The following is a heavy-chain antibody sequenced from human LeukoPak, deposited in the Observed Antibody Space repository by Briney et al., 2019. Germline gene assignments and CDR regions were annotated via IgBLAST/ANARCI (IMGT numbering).Heavy chain of an antibody. CDR3: ARGAGYYDSSGSYYGYYFDY. V-gene: IGHV3-74*01. CDR2: INSDGSWT. Sequence: GGSLRLSCAASGNYWMHWVRQAPGKGLVWVSNINSDGSWTSYADSVKGRFTISKDNAKNMVYLQMNSLRAEDTAVYYCARGAGYYDSSGSYYGYYFDYWGQGTLVTVSS. J-gene: IGHJ4*02. CDR1: GNYW. D-gene: IGHD3-22*01.